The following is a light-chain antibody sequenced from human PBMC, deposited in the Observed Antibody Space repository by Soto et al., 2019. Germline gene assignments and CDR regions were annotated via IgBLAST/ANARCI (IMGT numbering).Light chain of an antibody. CDR2: AAS. J-gene: IGKJ3*01. Sequence: DIQMTQSPSSLSASVGDRVTITCRASQSISNYLNWYQQKPGKAPKLLIYAASSFQGGVPSRFSGSGSGTDFTLTNSRLQPEDFGTYYCQQSYGTPFTFGPGNKVDIK. CDR1: QSISNY. CDR3: QQSYGTPFT. V-gene: IGKV1-39*01.